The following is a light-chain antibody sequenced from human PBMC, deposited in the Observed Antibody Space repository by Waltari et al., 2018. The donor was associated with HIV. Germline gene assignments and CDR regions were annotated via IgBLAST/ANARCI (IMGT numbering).Light chain of an antibody. Sequence: QSLLTQSPSASGTPGQRVNISCFGTSSTIGSRSVNWYQHFPGTPPPLLIFSNHERPSGVPDRFSGSKSGTSASLSISGLHSQDEADYYCSAWDVTLNGLVFGGGTRLSVL. V-gene: IGLV1-44*01. CDR1: SSTIGSRS. J-gene: IGLJ2*01. CDR3: SAWDVTLNGLV. CDR2: SNH.